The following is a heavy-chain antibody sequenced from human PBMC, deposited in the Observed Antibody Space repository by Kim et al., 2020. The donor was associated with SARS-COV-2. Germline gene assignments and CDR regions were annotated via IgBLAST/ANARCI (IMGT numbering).Heavy chain of an antibody. CDR3: ADRFQH. D-gene: IGHD3-22*01. Sequence: YSRGSTNTTPSLKSRVTILVDTSKNQFSLKLSSVTAADTAIYYCADRFQHWGQGTLVTVSS. J-gene: IGHJ1*01. CDR2: YSRGST. V-gene: IGHV4-59*01.